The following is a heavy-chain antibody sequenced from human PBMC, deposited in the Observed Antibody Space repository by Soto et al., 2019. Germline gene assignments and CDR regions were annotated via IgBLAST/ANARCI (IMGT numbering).Heavy chain of an antibody. CDR3: ARDIGSLIVATMGA. D-gene: IGHD5-12*01. J-gene: IGHJ5*02. CDR1: GGTFSSYT. Sequence: SVKVSCKASGGTFSSYTISWVRQAPGQGLEWMGRIIPILGIADYAQKFQGRVTITADKSTSTAYMELSSLRSEDTAVYYCARDIGSLIVATMGAWGQGTLVTVSS. V-gene: IGHV1-69*04. CDR2: IIPILGIA.